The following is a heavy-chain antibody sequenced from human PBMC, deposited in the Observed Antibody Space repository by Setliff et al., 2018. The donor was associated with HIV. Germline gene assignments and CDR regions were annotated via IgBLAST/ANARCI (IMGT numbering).Heavy chain of an antibody. CDR1: GGSFSAYH. D-gene: IGHD3-16*01. Sequence: SETLSLTCAVYGGSFSAYHWSWIRQTPGKGLEWLGEVNHSGSTAYNLALESRVSMSIDTSKNQFSLKLSSVTAADTAIYFCARDNVYSYAYLDYWGQGTLVTVSS. CDR2: VNHSGST. CDR3: ARDNVYSYAYLDY. V-gene: IGHV4-34*01. J-gene: IGHJ4*02.